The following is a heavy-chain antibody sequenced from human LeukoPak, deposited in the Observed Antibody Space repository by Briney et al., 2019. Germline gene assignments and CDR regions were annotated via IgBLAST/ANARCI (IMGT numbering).Heavy chain of an antibody. CDR3: ARDKVRVGDYYYYGMDV. CDR1: GFTFSDYY. J-gene: IGHJ6*02. CDR2: ISSSGSTI. Sequence: PGGSLRLSCAASGFTFSDYYMSWIRQAPGKGLEWVSYISSSGSTIYYADSVKGRFTISRDNAKNSLYLQMNSLRAEDTAVYYCARDKVRVGDYYYYGMDVWGQGTTVTVSS. D-gene: IGHD1-1*01. V-gene: IGHV3-11*01.